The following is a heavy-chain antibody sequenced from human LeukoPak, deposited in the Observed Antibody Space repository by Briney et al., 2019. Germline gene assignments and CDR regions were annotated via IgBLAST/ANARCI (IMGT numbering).Heavy chain of an antibody. CDR2: IYYSGST. D-gene: IGHD6-13*01. CDR1: GGSISSGTYY. Sequence: SETLSLTCTDSGGSISSGTYYWSWIRQPPGKGLEWIGYIYYSGSTNYNPSLKSRVTISVDTSKNQFSLKLSSVTAADTAVYYCARDQGYVRFDYWGQGTLVTVSS. CDR3: ARDQGYVRFDY. J-gene: IGHJ4*02. V-gene: IGHV4-61*01.